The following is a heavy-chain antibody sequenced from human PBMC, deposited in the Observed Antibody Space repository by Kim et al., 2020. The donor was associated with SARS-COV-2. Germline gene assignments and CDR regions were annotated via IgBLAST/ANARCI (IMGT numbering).Heavy chain of an antibody. Sequence: GGSLRLSCAASGFTFSGSAMHWVRQASGKGLEWVGRIRSKANSYATAYAASVKGRFTISRDDSKNTAYLQMNSLKTEDTAVYYCTRMLAAAGTGYWGQGTLVTVSS. D-gene: IGHD6-13*01. V-gene: IGHV3-73*01. J-gene: IGHJ4*02. CDR2: IRSKANSYAT. CDR3: TRMLAAAGTGY. CDR1: GFTFSGSA.